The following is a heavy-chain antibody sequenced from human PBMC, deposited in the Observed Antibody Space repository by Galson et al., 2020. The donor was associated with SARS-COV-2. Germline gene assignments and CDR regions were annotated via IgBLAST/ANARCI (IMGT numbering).Heavy chain of an antibody. D-gene: IGHD2-21*01. Sequence: SGPTLVKPTQTLTQTCTFSGFSLPTSGVGVGWIRQPPGKALEWLALIYCNDVQRNNPSLESRLTITTDTSKNQVVLTMTNMDPVDRATYYCVHERAYCGAECALDFDQWGQGTLVTVSS. CDR3: VHERAYCGAECALDFDQ. J-gene: IGHJ4*02. CDR2: IYCNDVQ. V-gene: IGHV2-5*01. CDR1: GFSLPTSGVG.